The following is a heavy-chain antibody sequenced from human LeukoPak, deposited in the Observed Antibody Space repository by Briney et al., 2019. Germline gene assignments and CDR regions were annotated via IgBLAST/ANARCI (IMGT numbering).Heavy chain of an antibody. Sequence: ASVKVSCKASGYTFTGYYMHWVRQAPGQGLEWMGWINPNSGGTNYAQKFQGRVTMTRDTSTSTVYMELSSLRSEDTAVYYCARAKRPNPGHYDILTGYLHHDAFDIWGQGTMVTVSS. CDR2: INPNSGGT. V-gene: IGHV1-2*02. J-gene: IGHJ3*02. D-gene: IGHD3-9*01. CDR3: ARAKRPNPGHYDILTGYLHHDAFDI. CDR1: GYTFTGYY.